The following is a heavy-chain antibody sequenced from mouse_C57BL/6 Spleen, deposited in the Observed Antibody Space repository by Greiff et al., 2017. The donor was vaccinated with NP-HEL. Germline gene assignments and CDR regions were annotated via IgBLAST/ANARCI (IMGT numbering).Heavy chain of an antibody. CDR3: ARNKDYAMDY. CDR1: GFSLTSYG. Sequence: QVQLKESGPGLVQPSQCLSISCTVSGFSLTSYGVHWVRQSPGKGLEWLGVIWSGGSTDYNAAFISRLSISKDNSKSQVYFKMNSLQADDTAIYYCARNKDYAMDYWGQGTSVTVSS. CDR2: IWSGGST. V-gene: IGHV2-2*01. J-gene: IGHJ4*01.